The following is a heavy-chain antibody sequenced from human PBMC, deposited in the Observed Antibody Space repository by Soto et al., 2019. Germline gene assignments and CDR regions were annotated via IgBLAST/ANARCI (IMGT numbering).Heavy chain of an antibody. D-gene: IGHD3-10*01. CDR3: ARGSTYDGGVT. J-gene: IGHJ5*02. V-gene: IGHV4-30-4*01. Sequence: QVQLQESGPRLVKPSQTLSLTCTVSGDSIGSGDYYWTWIRQPPGKGLEWIGYIYYIGTTFYNPSLERRVNISVDTSKNQFSLRATSATAADTAVYYCARGSTYDGGVTWGQGTRITVSS. CDR2: IYYIGTT. CDR1: GDSIGSGDYY.